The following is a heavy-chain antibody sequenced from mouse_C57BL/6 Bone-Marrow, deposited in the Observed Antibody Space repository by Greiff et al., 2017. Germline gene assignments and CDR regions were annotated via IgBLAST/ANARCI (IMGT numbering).Heavy chain of an antibody. Sequence: EVQLVESGGGLVKPGGSLKLSCAASGFTFSSYAMSWVRQTPEKRLEWVATISDGGSYTYYPDNVKGRFTISRDNAKNNLYLQMSHLKSEDTAMYYCARALLAYWGPGNLGTVPA. CDR1: GFTFSSYA. V-gene: IGHV5-4*01. J-gene: IGHJ3*01. CDR3: ARALLAY. CDR2: ISDGGSYT.